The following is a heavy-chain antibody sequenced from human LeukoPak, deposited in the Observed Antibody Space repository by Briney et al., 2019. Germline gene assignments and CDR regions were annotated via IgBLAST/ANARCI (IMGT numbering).Heavy chain of an antibody. D-gene: IGHD3-22*01. CDR3: ARDGDDSSGYSPFDY. CDR1: GGSISSGGYY. Sequence: SETLSLTCTVSGGSISSGGYYWSWICQHPGKGLEWIGYIYYSGSTYYNPSLKSRVTISVDTSKNQFPLKLSSVTAADTAVYYCARDGDDSSGYSPFDYWGQGTLVTVSS. J-gene: IGHJ4*02. CDR2: IYYSGST. V-gene: IGHV4-31*03.